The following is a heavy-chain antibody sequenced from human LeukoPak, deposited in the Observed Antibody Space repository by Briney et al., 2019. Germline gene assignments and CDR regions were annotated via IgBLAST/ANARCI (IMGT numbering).Heavy chain of an antibody. CDR2: ISAYNGNT. J-gene: IGHJ6*02. CDR1: GYTFTSYD. CDR3: ARDQNYGDYGDDYYYYYGMDV. D-gene: IGHD4-17*01. V-gene: IGHV1-18*01. Sequence: ASVKVSCKASGYTFTSYDINWVRQATGQGLEWMGWISAYNGNTNYAQKLQGRVTMTTDTSTSTAYMELRSLRSDDTAVYYCARDQNYGDYGDDYYYYYGMDVWGQGTTVTVSS.